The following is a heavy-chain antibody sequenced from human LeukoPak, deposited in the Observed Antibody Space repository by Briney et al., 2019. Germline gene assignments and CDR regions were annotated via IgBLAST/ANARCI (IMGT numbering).Heavy chain of an antibody. CDR3: VRDGQRGLDFSDY. V-gene: IGHV6-1*01. J-gene: IGHJ4*02. D-gene: IGHD6-25*01. CDR2: TYYRSRWFY. CDR1: GYSVSSNSAD. Sequence: SQTLSLTCTISGYSVSSNSADWIWIRQSPSRGLEWLGRTYYRSRWFYDYAFSVKSRITINPDTSKTQFSLHLNSVTPEDTAVYHCVRDGQRGLDFSDYWGRGTLVTVSS.